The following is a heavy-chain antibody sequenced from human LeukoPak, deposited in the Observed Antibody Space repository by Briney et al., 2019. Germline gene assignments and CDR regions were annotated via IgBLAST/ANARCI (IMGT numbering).Heavy chain of an antibody. CDR1: GFTFSSYA. D-gene: IGHD3-10*01. J-gene: IGHJ1*01. CDR3: ARESLITMVRGAKGSEYFQH. Sequence: GGSLRLSCAASGFTFSSYAMHWVRQAPGKGLEWVAVISYDGSNKYYADSVKGRFTISRDNSKNTLYPQMNSLRAEDTAVYYCARESLITMVRGAKGSEYFQHWGQGTLVTVSS. V-gene: IGHV3-30*04. CDR2: ISYDGSNK.